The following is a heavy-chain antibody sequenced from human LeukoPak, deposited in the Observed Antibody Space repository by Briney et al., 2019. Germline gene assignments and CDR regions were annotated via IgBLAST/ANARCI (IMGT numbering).Heavy chain of an antibody. J-gene: IGHJ4*02. CDR2: ISWNSGSI. V-gene: IGHV3-9*01. CDR3: AKGRHCTNGVCYTGGDY. D-gene: IGHD2-8*01. CDR1: GFTFDDYA. Sequence: PGRSLRLSCAASGFTFDDYAMHWVRQAPGKGLEWVSGISWNSGSIGYADSVKGRFTISRDNAKNSLYLQMNSLRAEDTALYYCAKGRHCTNGVCYTGGDYWGQGTLVTASS.